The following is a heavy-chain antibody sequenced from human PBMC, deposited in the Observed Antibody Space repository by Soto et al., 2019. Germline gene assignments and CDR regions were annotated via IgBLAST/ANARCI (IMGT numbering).Heavy chain of an antibody. Sequence: GLDLEWLALIYWDDDKRYSPSLKSRLTITKDTSKNQVVLTMTNMDPVDTATYYCAHYPPLFPTTGYWGQGTLVTVSS. CDR3: AHYPPLFPTTGY. V-gene: IGHV2-5*02. J-gene: IGHJ4*02. CDR2: IYWDDDK. D-gene: IGHD4-17*01.